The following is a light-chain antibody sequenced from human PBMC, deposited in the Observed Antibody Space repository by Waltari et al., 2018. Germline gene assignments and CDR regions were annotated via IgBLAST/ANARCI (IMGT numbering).Light chain of an antibody. V-gene: IGKV2-28*01. CDR2: LGS. CDR1: QSLLHSNGNTY. J-gene: IGKJ2*01. CDR3: MQALQTPYT. Sequence: DIVMTQSPLSLPVTPGEPASISCRSSQSLLHSNGNTYLDWYLQKPGQSPQLLTYLGSNRASGVPDRFSGSESGTDFTLKISRVEAEDVGVYYCMQALQTPYTFGQGTKLEIK.